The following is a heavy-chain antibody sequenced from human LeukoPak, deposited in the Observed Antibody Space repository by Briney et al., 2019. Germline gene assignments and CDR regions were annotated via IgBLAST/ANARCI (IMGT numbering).Heavy chain of an antibody. CDR3: VRGGRYCLTTTCSRDYYYYYYMDV. CDR2: ITPIFGTT. V-gene: IGHV1-69*13. Sequence: SVKVSCKASGGTFSSHAISWVRQVSGQGLEWMGGITPIFGTTKYAQKFQDRVTITADESTSTAYMDLRSLRSEDTAVYYCVRGGRYCLTTTCSRDYYYYYYMDVWGKGTTVTVSS. D-gene: IGHD2-2*01. CDR1: GGTFSSHA. J-gene: IGHJ6*03.